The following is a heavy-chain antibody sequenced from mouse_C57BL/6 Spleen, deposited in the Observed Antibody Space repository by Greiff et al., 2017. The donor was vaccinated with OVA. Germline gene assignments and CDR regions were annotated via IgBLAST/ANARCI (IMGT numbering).Heavy chain of an antibody. V-gene: IGHV1-42*01. CDR2: INPSTGGT. J-gene: IGHJ4*01. D-gene: IGHD4-1*01. CDR1: GYSFTGYY. Sequence: EVQLQQSGPELVKPGASVKISCKASGYSFTGYYMNWVKQSPEKSLEWIGEINPSTGGTTYNQKFKAKATLTVDKSSSTAYMQLKSLTSEDSAVYYCARWDLYAMDYWCQGTSVTVSS. CDR3: ARWDLYAMDY.